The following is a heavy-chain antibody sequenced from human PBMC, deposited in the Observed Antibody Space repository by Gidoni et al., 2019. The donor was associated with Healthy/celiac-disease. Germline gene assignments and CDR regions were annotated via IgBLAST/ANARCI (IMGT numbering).Heavy chain of an antibody. CDR3: AREPTSHSQLVDYYYYGMDV. CDR2: ISSSSSYI. V-gene: IGHV3-21*01. D-gene: IGHD6-13*01. J-gene: IGHJ6*02. Sequence: EVQLVESGGGLVKPGGSLRLSCAASGFTFRSYSMNWVRQAPGKGLEWVSSISSSSSYIYYADSVKGRFTISRDNAKNSLYLQMNSLRAEDTAVYYCAREPTSHSQLVDYYYYGMDVWGQGTTVTVSS. CDR1: GFTFRSYS.